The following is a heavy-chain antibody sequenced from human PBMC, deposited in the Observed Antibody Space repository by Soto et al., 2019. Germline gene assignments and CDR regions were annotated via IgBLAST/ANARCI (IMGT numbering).Heavy chain of an antibody. CDR1: GFTFSSYS. V-gene: IGHV3-30*18. Sequence: PGGSLRLSCAASGFTFSSYSMNWVRQAPGKGLEWVAVISYDGSNKYYADSVKGRFTISRDNSKNTLYLQMNSLRAEDTAVYYCAKGTLYCSSTSCYAVYFDYWGQGTLVTVSS. D-gene: IGHD2-2*01. CDR2: ISYDGSNK. J-gene: IGHJ4*02. CDR3: AKGTLYCSSTSCYAVYFDY.